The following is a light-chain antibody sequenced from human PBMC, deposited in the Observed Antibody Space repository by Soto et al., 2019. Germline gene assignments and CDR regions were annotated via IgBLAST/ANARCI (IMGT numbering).Light chain of an antibody. CDR2: DNH. J-gene: IGLJ2*01. CDR3: GTWDSSLTAVV. CDR1: TSNIGNNF. V-gene: IGLV1-51*01. Sequence: QSVLTQPPSVSAAPGQQVTISCSGTTSNIGNNFVSWYQQPPGTAPKLLIYDNHKRPSGVPDRFSGSKSGTSATLGITGLQTGDEADYYCGTWDSSLTAVVFGGGTKVTVL.